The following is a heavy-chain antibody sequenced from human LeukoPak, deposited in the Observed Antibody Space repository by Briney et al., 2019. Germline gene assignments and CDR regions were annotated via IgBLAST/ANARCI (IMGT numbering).Heavy chain of an antibody. Sequence: GGSLRLSCAASGFTFVNYAMHWVRQAPGKGLEWVSGISWNSGSIGYADSVKGRFTISRDNAKNSLYLQMNSLKAEDTAIYYCAREVGTPQAFDIWGQGTMVTVSS. CDR2: ISWNSGSI. J-gene: IGHJ3*02. CDR3: AREVGTPQAFDI. V-gene: IGHV3-9*01. CDR1: GFTFVNYA. D-gene: IGHD1-26*01.